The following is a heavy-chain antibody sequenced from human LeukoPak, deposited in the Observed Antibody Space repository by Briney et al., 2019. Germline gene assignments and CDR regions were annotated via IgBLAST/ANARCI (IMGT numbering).Heavy chain of an antibody. D-gene: IGHD1-1*01. CDR3: ARPERSEGYFDY. CDR1: GGSISSYY. V-gene: IGHV4-59*05. CDR2: IYYSGST. Sequence: SETLSLTCTVSGGSISSYYWSWIRQPPGKGLEWIGSIYYSGSTYYNPSLKSRVTISVDTSKNQFSLKLSSVTAADTAVYYCARPERSEGYFDYWGQGTLVTVSS. J-gene: IGHJ4*02.